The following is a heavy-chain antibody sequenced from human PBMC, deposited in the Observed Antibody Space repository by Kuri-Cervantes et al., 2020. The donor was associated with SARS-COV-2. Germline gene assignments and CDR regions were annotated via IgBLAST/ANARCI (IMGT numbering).Heavy chain of an antibody. J-gene: IGHJ4*02. CDR3: ARDRVGVHDS. CDR1: GFTFSRYA. D-gene: IGHD2-21*01. CDR2: ISYGGTNK. Sequence: LSLTCAASGFTFSRYAMHWVCQAPGKGLEWVAVISYGGTNKDYTASGKGRFTISRDNSQNTLYLQMKSLRTEDTALYYCARDRVGVHDSWGQGTLVTVSS. V-gene: IGHV3-30-3*01.